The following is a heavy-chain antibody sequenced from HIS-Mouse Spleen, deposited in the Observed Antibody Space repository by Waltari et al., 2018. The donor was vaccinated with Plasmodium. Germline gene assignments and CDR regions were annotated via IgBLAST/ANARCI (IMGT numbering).Heavy chain of an antibody. CDR2: ISSSSSYI. CDR1: GFTFSSSS. D-gene: IGHD1-20*01. J-gene: IGHJ4*02. CDR3: ARADITGTFGY. Sequence: EVQLVESGGGLVKPGGSLRLSCAASGFTFSSSSMNCVRQAPGKGLEWVSSISSSSSYIYYADSVKGRFTISRDNAKNSLYLQMNSLRAEDTAVYYCARADITGTFGYWGQGTLVTVSS. V-gene: IGHV3-21*01.